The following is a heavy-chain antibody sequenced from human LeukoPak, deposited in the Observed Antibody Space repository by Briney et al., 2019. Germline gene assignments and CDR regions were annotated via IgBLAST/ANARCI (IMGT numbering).Heavy chain of an antibody. CDR3: ARRTRQLVRGYYYYYGMVV. V-gene: IGHV3-7*02. D-gene: IGHD6-6*01. CDR2: SKQEESVQ. CDR1: GXPHSRYW. Sequence: GGPLRLSCAASGXPHSRYWVICVREARAEGLEEVINSKQEESVQYYVGSVKGRFTISRDNAKNSLCLQMDSLRAEDTAVYYCARRTRQLVRGYYYYYGMVVWGQGATVTVSS. J-gene: IGHJ6*02.